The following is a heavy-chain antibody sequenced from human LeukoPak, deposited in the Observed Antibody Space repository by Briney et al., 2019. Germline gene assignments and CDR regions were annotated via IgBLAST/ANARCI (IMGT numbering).Heavy chain of an antibody. V-gene: IGHV1-69*10. CDR3: ASLNSSGSED. CDR1: GGTFSSYA. CDR2: INPIFGIA. D-gene: IGHD3-22*01. J-gene: IGHJ4*02. Sequence: ASVKVSCKASGGTFSSYAISWVRQAPGQGLEWMGGINPIFGIANYAQKLQGRVTITADKSTSTAYMELSSLRSEDTAVYYCASLNSSGSEDWGQGTLVTVSS.